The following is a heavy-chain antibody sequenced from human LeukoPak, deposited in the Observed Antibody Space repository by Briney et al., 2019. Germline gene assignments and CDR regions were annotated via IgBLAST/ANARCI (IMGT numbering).Heavy chain of an antibody. V-gene: IGHV1-69*04. CDR3: ARDYGSGSPIGDY. Sequence: GASVKVSCKASGGTFSSYAISWVRQAPGQGLEWMGRIIPILGIANYAQKFQGRVTITRDTSASTAYMELSILRSEDTAVYYCARDYGSGSPIGDYWGQGTLVTVSS. J-gene: IGHJ4*02. CDR1: GGTFSSYA. CDR2: IIPILGIA. D-gene: IGHD3-10*01.